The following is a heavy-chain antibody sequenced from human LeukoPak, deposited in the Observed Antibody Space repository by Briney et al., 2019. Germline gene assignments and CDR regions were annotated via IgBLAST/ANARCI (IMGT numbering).Heavy chain of an antibody. CDR3: ARGAYFFNY. D-gene: IGHD4/OR15-4a*01. Sequence: GGSLRLSCAASGFTFSTYWMTWVRQAPGKGLEWVANIKQDGSEKYYVGSVKGRFTISRDNAKNSLYLQMNTLRAEDTAVCYCARGAYFFNYWGQGTLVTVSS. J-gene: IGHJ4*02. CDR1: GFTFSTYW. V-gene: IGHV3-7*03. CDR2: IKQDGSEK.